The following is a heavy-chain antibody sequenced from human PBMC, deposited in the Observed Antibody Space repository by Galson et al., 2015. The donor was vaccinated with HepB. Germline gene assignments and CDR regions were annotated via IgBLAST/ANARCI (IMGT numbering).Heavy chain of an antibody. CDR3: AMPLSIGGDAFDI. Sequence: SMKVSCKASGYTFTSYAMHWVRQAPGQRLEWMGWINAGNGNTKYSQKFQGRVTITRDTSASTAYMELSSLRSEDTAVYYCAMPLSIGGDAFDIWGQGTMVTVSS. J-gene: IGHJ3*02. CDR1: GYTFTSYA. V-gene: IGHV1-3*01. CDR2: INAGNGNT. D-gene: IGHD3-10*01.